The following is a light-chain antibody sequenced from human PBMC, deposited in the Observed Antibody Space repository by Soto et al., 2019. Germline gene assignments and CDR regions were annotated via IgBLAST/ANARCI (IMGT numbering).Light chain of an antibody. CDR3: VSFTTTSSHV. Sequence: QSLLTQPASLSLHRGQSITISCTGTSSDIGAYDYVSWFQQHPGKAPKLMISEVNNRPSGVSNRFSGSKSGNTAYLTISGLQVEDEAEYFCVSFTTTSSHVCGTGI. CDR2: EVN. V-gene: IGLV2-14*01. CDR1: SSDIGAYDY. J-gene: IGLJ1*01.